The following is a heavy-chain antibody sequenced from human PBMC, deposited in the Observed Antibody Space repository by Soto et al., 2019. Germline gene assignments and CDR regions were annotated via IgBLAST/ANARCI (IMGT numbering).Heavy chain of an antibody. V-gene: IGHV1-69*13. CDR3: ARDCSGGSCREYYYYGMDV. Sequence: ASVKVSCKASGGTFSSYAISWVRQAPGQGLEWMGGIIPIFCTANYAQKFQGRVTITADESTSTAYMELSSLRSEDTAVYYCARDCSGGSCREYYYYGMDVWGQGTTVTVSS. CDR1: GGTFSSYA. CDR2: IIPIFCTA. D-gene: IGHD2-15*01. J-gene: IGHJ6*02.